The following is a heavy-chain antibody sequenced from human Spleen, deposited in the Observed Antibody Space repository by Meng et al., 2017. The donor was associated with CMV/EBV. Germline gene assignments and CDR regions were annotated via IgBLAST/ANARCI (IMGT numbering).Heavy chain of an antibody. J-gene: IGHJ1*01. CDR3: ARDQQLIPAEYFQH. CDR1: GYTFTTYA. CDR2: ISAYNGNT. D-gene: IGHD6-13*01. V-gene: IGHV1-18*01. Sequence: QVQLVQSGSELKKPGASVKVSCKASGYTFTTYAINWVRQAPGQGLEWMGWISAYNGNTIYAQKVQGRVTMTTDASTNTAYLELRSLRSDDTAVYYCARDQQLIPAEYFQHWGPGTLVTVSS.